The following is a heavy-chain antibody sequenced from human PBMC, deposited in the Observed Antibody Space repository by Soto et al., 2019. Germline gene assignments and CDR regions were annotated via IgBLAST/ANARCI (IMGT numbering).Heavy chain of an antibody. D-gene: IGHD2-21*02. J-gene: IGHJ4*02. CDR1: GFTFSSYA. CDR2: ISYDGSNK. V-gene: IGHV3-30-3*01. CDR3: ARALDCGGDCFYYYFDY. Sequence: PVGSLRLSCAASGFTFSSYAMHWVRQAPGKGLEWVAVISYDGSNKYYADSVKGRFTISRDNSKNTLYLQMNSLRAEDTAVYYCARALDCGGDCFYYYFDYWGQGTLVTVSS.